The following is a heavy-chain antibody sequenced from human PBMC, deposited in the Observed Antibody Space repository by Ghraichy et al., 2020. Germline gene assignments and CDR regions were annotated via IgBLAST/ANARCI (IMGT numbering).Heavy chain of an antibody. CDR2: IYYSGTT. J-gene: IGHJ6*02. D-gene: IGHD3-22*01. Sequence: SQTLSLTCTVSGGSISNRTYYWSWIRQHPGKGLQWIGHIYYSGTTYYNPSLKSRVTISVDTSKNQFSLNVTSVTAADTAIYYCARDVNFYYDNGVYAPSWEDYYYGMYVWVQGPTVTVSS. CDR3: ARDVNFYYDNGVYAPSWEDYYYGMYV. V-gene: IGHV4-31*02. CDR1: GGSISNRTYY.